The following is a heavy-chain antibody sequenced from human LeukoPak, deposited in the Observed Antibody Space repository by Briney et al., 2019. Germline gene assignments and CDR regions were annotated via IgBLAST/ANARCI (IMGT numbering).Heavy chain of an antibody. D-gene: IGHD6-13*01. J-gene: IGHJ5*02. Sequence: ASVKISCKASGYTFTSYGISWVRQAPGQGLEWMGWISAYNGNTNYAQKLQGRVTMTTDTSTSTAYMELRSLRSDDTAVYYGARLAEHIAPFDPWGQGTLVTVSS. CDR3: ARLAEHIAPFDP. CDR1: GYTFTSYG. V-gene: IGHV1-18*01. CDR2: ISAYNGNT.